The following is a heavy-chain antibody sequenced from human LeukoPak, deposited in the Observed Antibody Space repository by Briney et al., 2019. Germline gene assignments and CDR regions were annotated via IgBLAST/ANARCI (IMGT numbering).Heavy chain of an antibody. CDR3: ARRHRSPGYDDYVLLYFDS. J-gene: IGHJ4*02. CDR2: IKQDGSEK. CDR1: GFTFSRYW. Sequence: PGRSLRLSCAASGFTFSRYWMTWVRQAPGKGLEWVASIKQDGSEKYYVDSVKGRFTISRDNAENSLYLQMNSLRAEDTALYYCARRHRSPGYDDYVLLYFDSWGQGTLVTVSS. V-gene: IGHV3-7*01. D-gene: IGHD4-17*01.